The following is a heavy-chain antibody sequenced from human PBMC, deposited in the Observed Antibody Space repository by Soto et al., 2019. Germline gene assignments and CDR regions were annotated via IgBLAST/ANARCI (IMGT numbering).Heavy chain of an antibody. Sequence: EVQLLESGGGLIEPGGSPRLSCTGSQFTFSNFVMSWVRQVPGKGLEWLSCITASGGSTYYADSVKGRFSVSRDNSKNTLYLQLNSLEAEDTAVYHCAVHLGQNYYTLDVWGQGTTVHVSS. V-gene: IGHV3-23*01. CDR2: ITASGGST. CDR1: QFTFSNFV. J-gene: IGHJ6*02. CDR3: AVHLGQNYYTLDV.